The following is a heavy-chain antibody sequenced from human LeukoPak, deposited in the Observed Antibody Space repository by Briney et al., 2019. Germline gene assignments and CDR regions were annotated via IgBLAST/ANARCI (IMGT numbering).Heavy chain of an antibody. CDR1: GFTSSSYS. CDR3: ARGITGTTRDAFDI. CDR2: ISSSSSYI. Sequence: GGSLRLSCAASGFTSSSYSMNWVRQAPGKGLEWVSSISSSSSYIYYADSVKGRFTISRDNAKNSLYLQMNSLRAEDTAVYYCARGITGTTRDAFDIWGQGTMVTVSS. J-gene: IGHJ3*02. V-gene: IGHV3-21*01. D-gene: IGHD1-7*01.